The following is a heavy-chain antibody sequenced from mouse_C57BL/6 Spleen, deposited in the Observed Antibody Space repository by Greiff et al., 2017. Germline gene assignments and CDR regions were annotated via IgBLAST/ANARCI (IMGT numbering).Heavy chain of an antibody. CDR3: ARTGTYYAMDY. J-gene: IGHJ4*01. D-gene: IGHD4-1*01. CDR1: GFTFSDYG. Sequence: EVQGVESGGGLVKPGGSLTLSCAASGFTFSDYGMHWVRQAPEKGLEWVAYISSGSSTIYYADTVKGRFTISRDNAKNTLFLQMTSLRSEDTAMYYCARTGTYYAMDYWGQGTSVTVSS. CDR2: ISSGSSTI. V-gene: IGHV5-17*01.